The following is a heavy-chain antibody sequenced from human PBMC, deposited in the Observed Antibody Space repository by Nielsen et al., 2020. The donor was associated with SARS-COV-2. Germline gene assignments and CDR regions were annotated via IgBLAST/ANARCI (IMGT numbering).Heavy chain of an antibody. J-gene: IGHJ3*02. CDR2: IWYDGSNK. CDR3: ARDLAAAGTDAFDI. Sequence: GALRLSCAASGFTFSSYGMHWVRQAPGKGLEWVAVIWYDGSNKYYADSVKGRFTISRDNSKNTLYLQMNSLRAEDTAVYYCARDLAAAGTDAFDIWGQGTMVTVSS. CDR1: GFTFSSYG. D-gene: IGHD6-13*01. V-gene: IGHV3-33*08.